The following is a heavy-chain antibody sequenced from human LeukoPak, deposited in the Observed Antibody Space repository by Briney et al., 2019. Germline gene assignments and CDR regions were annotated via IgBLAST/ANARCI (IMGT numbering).Heavy chain of an antibody. CDR2: ISGSGGST. CDR3: AKQLWWLVPGPLFDY. Sequence: PGGALRLSCAASGFTFSSYAMSWVRQAPGKGVEWVSAISGSGGSTYYADSVKGRFTISRDNSKNTLYLQMNSLRAEDTAVYYCAKQLWWLVPGPLFDYWGQGTLVTVSS. V-gene: IGHV3-23*01. D-gene: IGHD6-19*01. J-gene: IGHJ4*02. CDR1: GFTFSSYA.